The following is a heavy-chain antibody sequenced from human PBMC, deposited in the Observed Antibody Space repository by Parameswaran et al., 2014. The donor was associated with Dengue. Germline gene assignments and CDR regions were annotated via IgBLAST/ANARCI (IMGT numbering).Heavy chain of an antibody. V-gene: IGHV3-48*03. Sequence: QAGGSLRLSCAASGFTFSGYEMNWVRQAPGKGLEWVSYISSSGSTISYADSVKGRFTISRDNAKNSLYLQMNSLSAEDTAIYYCAFFSHVTTRGYWGQGTLVTVSS. CDR2: ISSSGSTI. CDR3: AFFSHVTTRGY. J-gene: IGHJ4*02. D-gene: IGHD4-17*01. CDR1: GFTFSGYE.